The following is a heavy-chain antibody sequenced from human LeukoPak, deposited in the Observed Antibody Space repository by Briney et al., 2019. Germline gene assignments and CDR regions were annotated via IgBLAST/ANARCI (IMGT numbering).Heavy chain of an antibody. CDR3: AREEETGETDY. J-gene: IGHJ4*02. V-gene: IGHV4-31*03. CDR2: IYYSGST. Sequence: PSETLSLTCTVSGGSIRSSHYYWGWIRQHPGKGLEWIGYIYYSGSTYYNPSLKSRVTISVDTSKNQFSLKLSSVTAADTAVYYCAREEETGETDYWGQGTLVTVSS. D-gene: IGHD7-27*01. CDR1: GGSIRSSHYY.